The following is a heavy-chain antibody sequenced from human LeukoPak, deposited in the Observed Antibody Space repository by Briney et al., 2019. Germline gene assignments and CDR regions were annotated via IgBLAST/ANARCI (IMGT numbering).Heavy chain of an antibody. J-gene: IGHJ4*02. V-gene: IGHV3-74*01. CDR2: INSDGSST. Sequence: PGGSLRLSCAASGFAFSSYWMHWVRQAPGKGLVWVSRINSDGSSTSYADSVKGRFTISRDNAKNTLYLQMNSLRAEDTAVYYCVSGTAVAGTGVDYWGQGTLVTVSS. CDR1: GFAFSSYW. CDR3: VSGTAVAGTGVDY. D-gene: IGHD6-19*01.